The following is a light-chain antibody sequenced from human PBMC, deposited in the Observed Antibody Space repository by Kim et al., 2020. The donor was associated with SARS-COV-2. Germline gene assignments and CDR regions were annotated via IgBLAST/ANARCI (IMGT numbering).Light chain of an antibody. J-gene: IGKJ4*01. V-gene: IGKV3-11*01. CDR2: DAS. CDR3: QQRSNWPPLT. CDR1: QSVSSY. Sequence: SPGERATLSCRASQSVSSYLDWYQQKPGEPPRLLIYDASTRAPGIPVRFSGSGSGTDFTLTISSLEPEDFAVYYCQQRSNWPPLTFGGGTKVDIK.